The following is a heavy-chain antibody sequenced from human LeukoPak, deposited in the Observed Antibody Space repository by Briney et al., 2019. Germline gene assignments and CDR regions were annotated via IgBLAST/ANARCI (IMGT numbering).Heavy chain of an antibody. V-gene: IGHV4-34*01. CDR3: ARVRKGPLESFDY. J-gene: IGHJ4*02. CDR1: GGSFSGYY. CDR2: INHSGST. Sequence: SETLSLTCAVYGGSFSGYYWSWIRQPPGKGLEWIGEINHSGSTNYNPSFKSRVTISVDTSKNQFSLKLSSVTAADTAVYYCARVRKGPLESFDYWGQGTLVTVSS. D-gene: IGHD1-14*01.